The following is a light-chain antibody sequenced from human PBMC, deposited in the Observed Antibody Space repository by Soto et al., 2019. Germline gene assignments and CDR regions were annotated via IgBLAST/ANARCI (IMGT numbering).Light chain of an antibody. J-gene: IGKJ2*01. CDR1: QNIGAR. CDR2: DAY. V-gene: IGKV1-5*01. CDR3: QQYHSYLFT. Sequence: DIQMTQSPSTLCASVGDRVTITCRASQNIGARLAWYQQKPGQAPTLLIYDAYTLQSGVTSRFSGSGSGTEFTLTISSLQPDDFAAFYCQQYHSYLFTFGQGTKLEIK.